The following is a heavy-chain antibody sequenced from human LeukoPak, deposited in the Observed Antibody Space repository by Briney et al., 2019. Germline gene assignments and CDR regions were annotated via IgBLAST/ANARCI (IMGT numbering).Heavy chain of an antibody. D-gene: IGHD6-13*01. J-gene: IGHJ5*02. Sequence: GESLKISCKGSGYSFTSYWIGWVRQMPGKGLEWMGIIYPGDSDTRYSPSFQGQVTISADKSISTAYLQWSSLKASDTAMYYCARSIAAAGTSFLDWFDPWGQGTLVTVSS. CDR1: GYSFTSYW. V-gene: IGHV5-51*01. CDR3: ARSIAAAGTSFLDWFDP. CDR2: IYPGDSDT.